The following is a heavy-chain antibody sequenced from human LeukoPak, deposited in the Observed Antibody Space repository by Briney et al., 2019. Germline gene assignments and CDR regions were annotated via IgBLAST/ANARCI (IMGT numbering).Heavy chain of an antibody. V-gene: IGHV3-30*18. CDR1: GFTFTNYG. CDR2: ISHDGTNQ. CDR3: AKAPYIRGYYFDF. Sequence: GRSLTLSCAASGFTFTNYGMHWVRQAPGKGLEWVAIISHDGTNQHYGDSLKGRFTISRDNSKNTVSLQVNNLRPEDTAVYFCAKAPYIRGYYFDFWGQGIPVSVSS. J-gene: IGHJ4*02. D-gene: IGHD3-22*01.